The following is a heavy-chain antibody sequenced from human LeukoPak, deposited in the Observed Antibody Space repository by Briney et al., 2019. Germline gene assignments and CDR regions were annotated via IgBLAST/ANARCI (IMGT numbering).Heavy chain of an antibody. CDR1: GYTLTSYG. CDR2: ISGYNGNT. Sequence: ASVKVSCKASGYTLTSYGISWVRQAPGQGLEWMGWISGYNGNTNYEQKVQGRVTMTTDTSTNTTYMELRSLRSDDTAVYYCARDLGSNFYYALDYWGQGTLVTVSS. J-gene: IGHJ4*02. CDR3: ARDLGSNFYYALDY. V-gene: IGHV1-18*01. D-gene: IGHD3-22*01.